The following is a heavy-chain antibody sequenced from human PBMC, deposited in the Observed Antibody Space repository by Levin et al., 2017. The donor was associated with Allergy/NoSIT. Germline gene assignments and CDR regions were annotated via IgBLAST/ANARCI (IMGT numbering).Heavy chain of an antibody. D-gene: IGHD2-15*01. V-gene: IGHV4-39*02. CDR2: ICYSGYI. CDR1: GGSIGSDC. Sequence: ASETLSLTCTVSGGSIGSDCCDWIRQPPGQGLEWIGIICYSGYIQSNPSLKSRVTISADTSKTHFSLNLNSVTAADAALYFCARRIAVKDHFDYWGQGTLVTVSS. CDR3: ARRIAVKDHFDY. J-gene: IGHJ4*02.